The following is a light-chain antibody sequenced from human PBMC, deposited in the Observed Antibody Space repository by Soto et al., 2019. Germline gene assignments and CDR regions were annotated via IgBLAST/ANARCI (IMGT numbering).Light chain of an antibody. Sequence: SYELTQPSSVSVSPGQTARITCSGDILAKKYARWFQQKAGQAPLLVIYKDTERPSTISERFSGSSSGTTVTLTIIGARLEDEADYYCYSADDNNWVFGGGTKLTVL. CDR2: KDT. V-gene: IGLV3-27*01. J-gene: IGLJ3*02. CDR3: YSADDNNWV. CDR1: ILAKKY.